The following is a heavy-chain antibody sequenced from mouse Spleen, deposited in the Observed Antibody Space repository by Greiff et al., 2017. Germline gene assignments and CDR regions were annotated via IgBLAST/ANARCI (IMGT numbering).Heavy chain of an antibody. CDR2: ISSGSSTI. CDR1: GFTFSSFG. D-gene: IGHD4-1*01. J-gene: IGHJ2*01. CDR3: ARELVFDY. V-gene: IGHV5-17*02. Sequence: EVQVVESGGGLVQPGGSRKLSCAASGFTFSSFGMHWVRQAPEKGLEWVAYISSGSSTIYYADTVKGRFTISRDNPKNTLFLQMTSLRSEDTAMYYCARELVFDYWGQGTTLTVSS.